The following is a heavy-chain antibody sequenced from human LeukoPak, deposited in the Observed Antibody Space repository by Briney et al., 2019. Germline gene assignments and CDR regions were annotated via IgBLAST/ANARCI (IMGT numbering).Heavy chain of an antibody. CDR3: ASSGWYEGGVY. CDR2: IFPIFGTA. Sequence: ASVKVSCKSSGGTFSTYSISWVRQAPGQGLEWMGGIFPIFGTANNAQQFHGRITITADTSTSTAYMELSSLRSEDTAVYYCASSGWYEGGVYWGQGTLVTVSS. CDR1: GGTFSTYS. V-gene: IGHV1-69*06. D-gene: IGHD6-19*01. J-gene: IGHJ4*02.